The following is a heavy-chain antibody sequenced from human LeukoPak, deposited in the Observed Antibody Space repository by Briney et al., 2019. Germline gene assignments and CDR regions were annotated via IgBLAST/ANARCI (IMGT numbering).Heavy chain of an antibody. CDR2: IYTSGST. V-gene: IGHV4-61*02. CDR1: GGSISSGSYY. Sequence: SETLSLTCTVSGGSISSGSYYWSWIRQPAGKGLEWIGRIYTSGSTNYNPSLKSRVTISVDTSKNQFSLKLSSVTAADTAVYYCARGKFRTRSRWFDPWGQGTLVTVSS. CDR3: ARGKFRTRSRWFDP. D-gene: IGHD1-14*01. J-gene: IGHJ5*02.